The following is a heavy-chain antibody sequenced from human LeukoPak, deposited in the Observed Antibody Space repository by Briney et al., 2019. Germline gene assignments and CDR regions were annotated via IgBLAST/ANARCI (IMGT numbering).Heavy chain of an antibody. V-gene: IGHV2-5*01. Sequence: SGPTLVKPTQPLTLTCTFSGFSLRNTGVGVGWIRQPPGKAPEWLALIYWNDDKDYRPSLKSRLTITKDSFKNQVVLTMTNMDPVDTATYYCAHRTPTYYYDSSGYYFRYWGQGTLVTVSS. D-gene: IGHD3-22*01. CDR1: GFSLRNTGVG. CDR3: AHRTPTYYYDSSGYYFRY. J-gene: IGHJ4*02. CDR2: IYWNDDK.